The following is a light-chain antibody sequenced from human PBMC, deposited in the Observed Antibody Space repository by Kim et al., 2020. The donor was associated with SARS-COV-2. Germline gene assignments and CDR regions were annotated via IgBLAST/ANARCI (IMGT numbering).Light chain of an antibody. V-gene: IGKV6D-21*02. Sequence: VTPKEKITITCRASQSIGDSIHWYQQKPDQSPKLLIKYASQSVSGVPSRFSGSGSGTDFTLTINGLEAEDAAAYYCHQSNTLPRTFGQGTKVDIK. CDR1: QSIGDS. CDR2: YAS. CDR3: HQSNTLPRT. J-gene: IGKJ1*01.